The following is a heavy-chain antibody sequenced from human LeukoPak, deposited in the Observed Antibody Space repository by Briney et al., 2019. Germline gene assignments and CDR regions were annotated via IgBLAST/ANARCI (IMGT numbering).Heavy chain of an antibody. CDR1: GITFGSYS. J-gene: IGHJ4*02. V-gene: IGHV3-48*01. CDR2: ISSSGSTK. Sequence: SGGSLRLSCGASGITFGSYSMNWVRQAPGKGLEWVSYISSSGSTKYYADSVKGRFTISRDNARNSLYLQMNSLRAEDTAVYFCARGGLSIMGYWGQGTLVTVSS. D-gene: IGHD2/OR15-2a*01. CDR3: ARGGLSIMGY.